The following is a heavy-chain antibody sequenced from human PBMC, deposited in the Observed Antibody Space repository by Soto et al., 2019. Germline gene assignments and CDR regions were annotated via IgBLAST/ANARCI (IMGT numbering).Heavy chain of an antibody. CDR3: ARVWCSSTSCYQGYYYYYGMDV. Sequence: SETLSLTCAVSGGSISSSNWWSWVRQPTGKGLEWIGEIYHSGSTNYNPSLKSRVTISVDKSKNQFFLKLSSVTAADTAVYYCARVWCSSTSCYQGYYYYYGMDVWGQGTTVTV. D-gene: IGHD2-2*01. CDR1: GGSISSSNW. V-gene: IGHV4-4*02. J-gene: IGHJ6*02. CDR2: IYHSGST.